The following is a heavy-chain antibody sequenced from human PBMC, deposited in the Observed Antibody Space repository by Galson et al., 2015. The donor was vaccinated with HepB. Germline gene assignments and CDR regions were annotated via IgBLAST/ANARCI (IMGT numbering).Heavy chain of an antibody. CDR1: GGTFSSYA. CDR2: IIPIFGTA. V-gene: IGHV1-69*13. J-gene: IGHJ3*02. D-gene: IGHD3-22*01. Sequence: SVKVSCKASGGTFSSYAISWVRQAPGQGLEWMGGIIPIFGTANYAQKFQGRVTITADESTSTAYMELSSLRSEDTAVYYCAGSLVGNYYDSSGYPIQGGAFDIWGQGTMVTVSS. CDR3: AGSLVGNYYDSSGYPIQGGAFDI.